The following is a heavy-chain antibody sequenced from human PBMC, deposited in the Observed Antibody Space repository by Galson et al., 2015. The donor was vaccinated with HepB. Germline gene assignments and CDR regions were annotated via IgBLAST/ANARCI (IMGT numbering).Heavy chain of an antibody. CDR3: VKGDVDTAMDPDY. D-gene: IGHD5-18*01. CDR2: ISSNGGST. Sequence: SCKASGFTFSSYAMHWVRQAPEKGLEYVSAISSNGGSTYYADSVKGRFTISRDNSKNTLYLQMSSLRAEDTAVYYCVKGDVDTAMDPDYWGQGTLVTVSS. V-gene: IGHV3-64D*06. J-gene: IGHJ4*02. CDR1: GFTFSSYA.